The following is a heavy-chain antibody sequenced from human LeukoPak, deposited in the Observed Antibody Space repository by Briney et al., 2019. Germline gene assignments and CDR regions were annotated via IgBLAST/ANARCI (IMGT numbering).Heavy chain of an antibody. Sequence: GRSLRLSCAASGFTLSNYGMHRVRHAPGKGLEWVIVISYDGNNKYYADSVKVRFTVSRDNSKNTLYLQMNSLRAEDTAVYYCAKGESEHSGNYLDNWFDPWGLGTLVTVSS. J-gene: IGHJ5*02. CDR3: AKGESEHSGNYLDNWFDP. D-gene: IGHD1-26*01. CDR1: GFTLSNYG. V-gene: IGHV3-30*18. CDR2: ISYDGNNK.